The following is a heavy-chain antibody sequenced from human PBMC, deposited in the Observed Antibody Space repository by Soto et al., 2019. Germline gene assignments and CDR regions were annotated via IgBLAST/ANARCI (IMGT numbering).Heavy chain of an antibody. D-gene: IGHD3-10*01. CDR2: ISSSSSYT. Sequence: QVQLVESGGGLVKPGGSLRLSCAASGFTFSDYYMSWIRQAPGKGLEWVSYISSSSSYTNYADSVKGRFTISRDNAKNSLYLQMHSLRAADTAVYYCDRSGHNRGVIVDYWCQGTLVTVSS. V-gene: IGHV3-11*06. CDR3: DRSGHNRGVIVDY. J-gene: IGHJ4*02. CDR1: GFTFSDYY.